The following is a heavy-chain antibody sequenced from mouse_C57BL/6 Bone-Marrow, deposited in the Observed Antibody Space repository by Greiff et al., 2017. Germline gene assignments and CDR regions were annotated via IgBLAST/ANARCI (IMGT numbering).Heavy chain of an antibody. CDR1: GFNIKDYY. Sequence: EVQLQQSGAELVRPGASVKLSCTASGFNIKDYYMHWVKQRPEQGLEWIGRIDPEDGANEYAPKFPGKATMTADTSSNTAYLQLSSLTSEDTAVYYCTYYGKGDYWGQGTTLTVSS. V-gene: IGHV14-1*01. CDR2: IDPEDGAN. CDR3: TYYGKGDY. D-gene: IGHD1-1*01. J-gene: IGHJ2*01.